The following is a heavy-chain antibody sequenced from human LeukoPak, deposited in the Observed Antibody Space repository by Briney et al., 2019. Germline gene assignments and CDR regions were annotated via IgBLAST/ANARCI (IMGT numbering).Heavy chain of an antibody. D-gene: IGHD4-23*01. J-gene: IGHJ4*02. CDR2: ISSSNSYI. CDR3: ARDPTVGGIYFDY. CDR1: GFTFSSYS. Sequence: GGSLRLSCAASGFTFSSYSMNWVRQAPGKGLEWVSSISSSNSYIYYADSVKGRFTISRDNAKNSLYLQMNSLRAEDTAVYYCARDPTVGGIYFDYWGQGTLVTVSS. V-gene: IGHV3-21*01.